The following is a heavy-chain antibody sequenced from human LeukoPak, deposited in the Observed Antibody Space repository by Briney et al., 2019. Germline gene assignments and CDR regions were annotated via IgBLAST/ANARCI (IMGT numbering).Heavy chain of an antibody. CDR2: IYYSGST. CDR1: GGSISSSSYY. D-gene: IGHD2-21*01. V-gene: IGHV4-39*01. Sequence: SETLSLXCTVSGGSISSSSYYWGWIRQPPGKGLEWIGSIYYSGSTYYNPSLKSRVTISVDTSKNQFSLKLSSVTAADTAVYYCARRIGLVTPNAFDIWGQGTMVTVSS. J-gene: IGHJ3*02. CDR3: ARRIGLVTPNAFDI.